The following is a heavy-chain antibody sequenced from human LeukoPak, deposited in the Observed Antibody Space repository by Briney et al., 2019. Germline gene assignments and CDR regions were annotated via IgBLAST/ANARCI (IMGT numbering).Heavy chain of an antibody. V-gene: IGHV1-69*05. CDR2: IIPIFGTA. D-gene: IGHD4-17*01. J-gene: IGHJ4*02. CDR1: GGTFSSYA. CDR3: ARVGGHDYGDYAFDY. Sequence: SVKVSCKASGGTFSSYAISWVRQAPGQGLEWMGGIIPIFGTANYARKFQGRVTITTDESTSTAYMELSSLRSEDTAVYYCARVGGHDYGDYAFDYWGQGTLVTVSS.